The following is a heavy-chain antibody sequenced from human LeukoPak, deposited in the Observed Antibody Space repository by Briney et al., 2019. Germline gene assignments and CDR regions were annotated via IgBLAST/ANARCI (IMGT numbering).Heavy chain of an antibody. V-gene: IGHV3-23*01. D-gene: IGHD2-21*01. CDR1: GFTFRSHA. CDR3: AKDFRIGYSAHFDY. Sequence: GGSLRLSCVGSGFTFRSHAMSWVRQAPEKGLEFVSGIYENGGTTYYADSVKGRFSISRDDSKNTLYLQMDSLRGEDTAVYYYAKDFRIGYSAHFDYWGQGALVTVSS. CDR2: IYENGGTT. J-gene: IGHJ4*02.